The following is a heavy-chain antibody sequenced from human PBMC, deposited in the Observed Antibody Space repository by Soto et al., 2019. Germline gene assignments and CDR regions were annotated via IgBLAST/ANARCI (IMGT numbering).Heavy chain of an antibody. CDR3: ARHANYDILTGTSDY. J-gene: IGHJ4*02. CDR2: INHSGST. V-gene: IGHV4-34*01. D-gene: IGHD3-9*01. CDR1: GGSFSGYY. Sequence: NPSETLSLTCAVYGGSFSGYYWSWIRQPPGKGLEWIGEINHSGSTNYNPSLKSRVTISVDTSKNQFSLKLSSVTAADTAVYYCARHANYDILTGTSDYWGQGTLVTVSS.